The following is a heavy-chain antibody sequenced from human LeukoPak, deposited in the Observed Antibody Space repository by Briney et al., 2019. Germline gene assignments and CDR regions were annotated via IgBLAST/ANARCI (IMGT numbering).Heavy chain of an antibody. CDR1: GFTFDDYA. CDR2: ISWNSGFI. V-gene: IGHV3-9*03. CDR3: ARAGTAMVMYYYYYMDV. J-gene: IGHJ6*03. Sequence: GGSLRLSCAASGFTFDDYAMHWVRQAPGKGLEWVSGISWNSGFIGYADSVKGRFTISRDNAKNSLYLQMNSLRAEDMALYYCARAGTAMVMYYYYYMDVWGKGTTVTVSS. D-gene: IGHD5-18*01.